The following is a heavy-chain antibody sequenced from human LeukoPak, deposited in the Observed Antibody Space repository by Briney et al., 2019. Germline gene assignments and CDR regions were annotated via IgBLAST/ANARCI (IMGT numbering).Heavy chain of an antibody. Sequence: PWGSLRLSCAASGFTFSSYWMSWVRQVPGKGLECVANIKQDGSEKYYVDSVKGRFTISRDNAKNSLYLQMNSLRAEDTAVYYCAIEAVAGLYYYYYMDVWGKGTTVTISS. CDR3: AIEAVAGLYYYYYMDV. CDR1: GFTFSSYW. V-gene: IGHV3-7*01. CDR2: IKQDGSEK. D-gene: IGHD6-19*01. J-gene: IGHJ6*03.